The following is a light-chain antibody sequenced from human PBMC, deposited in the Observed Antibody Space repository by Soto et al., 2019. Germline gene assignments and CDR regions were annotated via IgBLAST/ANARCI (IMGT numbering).Light chain of an antibody. CDR3: QQSYSSPPT. J-gene: IGKJ1*01. Sequence: EIQITHSPSSRCPPAYDTVTLTFRESQSISDHLNWYQQKPGTAPKLLIFAASSLQSGVPSRFSGSRSGPDFTLTISSLQPEDFATYYCQQSYSSPPTFGQGTKVDIK. CDR2: AAS. V-gene: IGKV1-39*01. CDR1: QSISDH.